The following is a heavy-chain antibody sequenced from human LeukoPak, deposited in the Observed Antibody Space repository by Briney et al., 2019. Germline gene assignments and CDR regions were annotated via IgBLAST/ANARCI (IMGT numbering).Heavy chain of an antibody. D-gene: IGHD6-19*01. CDR3: TRDPRSGWHDY. Sequence: ASVKVSCEASGYTFTSYAMHWVRQVPGQGLEWMGWVNAGNGNTKYSQKFQGRVTITRDTSASTGYVELSSLRSEDTAVYYCTRDPRSGWHDYWGQGTLVTVSS. CDR2: VNAGNGNT. V-gene: IGHV1-3*01. CDR1: GYTFTSYA. J-gene: IGHJ4*02.